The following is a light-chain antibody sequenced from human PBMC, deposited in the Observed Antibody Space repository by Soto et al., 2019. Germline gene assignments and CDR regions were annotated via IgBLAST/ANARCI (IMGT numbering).Light chain of an antibody. CDR2: KAS. J-gene: IGKJ1*01. CDR3: QQYNSYSRT. CDR1: QTSSSW. V-gene: IGKV1-5*03. Sequence: DIQMTQSPSTLSGSVGDRGTITCRASQTSSSWLAWYQQKPGKAPKLLIYKASTLKSGVPSRFSGSGSGTEVPLTISSLQPDDFATYYCQQYNSYSRTFGQGTKVDI.